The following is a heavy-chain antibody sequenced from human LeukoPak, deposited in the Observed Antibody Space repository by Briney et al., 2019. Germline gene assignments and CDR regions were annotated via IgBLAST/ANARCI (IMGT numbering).Heavy chain of an antibody. CDR3: ARGDITIFGVVNYYFDY. J-gene: IGHJ4*02. CDR2: INPNSGGT. V-gene: IGHV1-2*02. Sequence: ASVKVSCKASGYTFTTYYMHWVRQAPGQGLEWMGWINPNSGGTNYAQKFQGRVTMTRDTSISTAYMELGRLRSDDTAVYYCARGDITIFGVVNYYFDYWGQGTLVTVSS. D-gene: IGHD3-3*01. CDR1: GYTFTTYY.